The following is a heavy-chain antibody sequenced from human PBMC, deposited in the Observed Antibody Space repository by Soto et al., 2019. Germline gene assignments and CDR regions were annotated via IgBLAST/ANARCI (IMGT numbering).Heavy chain of an antibody. CDR3: ARTTMVRGVITSPYYFDY. D-gene: IGHD3-10*01. CDR1: GFTFSSYS. V-gene: IGHV3-48*02. CDR2: ISSSSTI. J-gene: IGHJ4*02. Sequence: PGGSLRLSCAASGFTFSSYSMNWVRQAPGKGLEWVSYISSSSTIYYADSVKGRFTISRDNAKNSLYLQMNSLRDEDTAVYYCARTTMVRGVITSPYYFDYWGQGTLVTVSS.